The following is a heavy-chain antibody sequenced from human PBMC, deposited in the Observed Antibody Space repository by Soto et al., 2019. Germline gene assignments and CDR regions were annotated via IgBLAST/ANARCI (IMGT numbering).Heavy chain of an antibody. J-gene: IGHJ6*02. CDR3: ARLYYDFWSGYPRVYGMDV. D-gene: IGHD3-3*01. Sequence: SETLSLTCTVSGGSLSSSSYYWGWIRQPPGKGLEWIGSIYYSGSTYYNPSLKSRVTISVDTSKNQFSLKLSSVTAADTAVYYCARLYYDFWSGYPRVYGMDVWGQGTTVNVSS. CDR1: GGSLSSSSYY. CDR2: IYYSGST. V-gene: IGHV4-39*01.